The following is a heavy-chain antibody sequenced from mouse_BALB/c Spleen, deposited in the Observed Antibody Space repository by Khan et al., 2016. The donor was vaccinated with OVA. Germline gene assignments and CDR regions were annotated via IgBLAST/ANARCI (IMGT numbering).Heavy chain of an antibody. Sequence: QIQLVQSGPELRKPGETVKISCQTSGYTFTDFRVNWVKQAPGMGLKWMGCINTFTGEPTYGDDFKGRFAFSLETSASTAYLQINNLKNEDMAAYFCSSHGHGESFYFDFWGQGTTLTVSS. D-gene: IGHD2-13*01. V-gene: IGHV9-1*02. J-gene: IGHJ2*01. CDR2: INTFTGEP. CDR3: SSHGHGESFYFDF. CDR1: GYTFTDFR.